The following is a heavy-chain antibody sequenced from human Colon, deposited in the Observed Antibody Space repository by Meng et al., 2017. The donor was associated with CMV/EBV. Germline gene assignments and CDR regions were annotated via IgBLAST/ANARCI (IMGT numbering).Heavy chain of an antibody. D-gene: IGHD1-7*01. CDR1: GFTFSDYN. Sequence: GESLKISCGASGFTFSDYNMDWVRQAPGKGLEWVASITGTSLYIYYADSVKGRFTISRDNAKNSLYLQMDSLTADDTAVYYCVRDQSKGPTNWNYEYYFDYWGQGALVTVSS. CDR3: VRDQSKGPTNWNYEYYFDY. CDR2: ITGTSLYI. V-gene: IGHV3-21*01. J-gene: IGHJ4*02.